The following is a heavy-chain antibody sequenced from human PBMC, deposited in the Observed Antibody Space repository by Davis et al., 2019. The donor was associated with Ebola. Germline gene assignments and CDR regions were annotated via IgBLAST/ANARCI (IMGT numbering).Heavy chain of an antibody. CDR3: AKGWDSSGWQN. J-gene: IGHJ4*02. V-gene: IGHV4-59*01. CDR2: VYFSGST. D-gene: IGHD6-19*01. Sequence: MPSETLSLTCTVPGGSINNYFWSWIRQSPEKGLEWIGYVYFSGSTNYNPSLKSRVTISVDSSKKQFSLNLRSVTAADTAVYYCAKGWDSSGWQNWGPGILVTVSS. CDR1: GGSINNYF.